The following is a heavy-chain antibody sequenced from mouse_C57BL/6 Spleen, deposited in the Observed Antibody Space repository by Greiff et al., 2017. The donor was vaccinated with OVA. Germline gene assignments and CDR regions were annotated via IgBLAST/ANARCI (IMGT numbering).Heavy chain of an antibody. V-gene: IGHV1-64*01. CDR2: IHPNSGST. J-gene: IGHJ4*01. D-gene: IGHD1-1*01. CDR3: ASPIYYYGTSPYAMDY. Sequence: LQQPGAELVKPGASVKLSCKASGYTFTSYWMHWVKQRPGQGLEWIGMIHPNSGSTNYNEKFKSKATLTVDKSSSTAYMQLSSLTSEDSAVYYCASPIYYYGTSPYAMDYWGQGTSVTVSS. CDR1: GYTFTSYW.